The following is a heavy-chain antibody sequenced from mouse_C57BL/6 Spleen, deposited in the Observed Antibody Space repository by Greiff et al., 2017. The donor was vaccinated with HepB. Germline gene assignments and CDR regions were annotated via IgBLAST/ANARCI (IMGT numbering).Heavy chain of an antibody. CDR1: GFTFSSYA. Sequence: EVKLVESGGGLVKPGGSLKLSCAASGFTFSSYAMFWVRQTPEKRLEWVATISDGGSYTYYPDNVKGRFTISRDNAKNNLYLQMSHLKSEDTAMYYCARDGDYDNYYAMDYWGQGTSVTVSS. J-gene: IGHJ4*01. CDR2: ISDGGSYT. CDR3: ARDGDYDNYYAMDY. D-gene: IGHD2-4*01. V-gene: IGHV5-4*01.